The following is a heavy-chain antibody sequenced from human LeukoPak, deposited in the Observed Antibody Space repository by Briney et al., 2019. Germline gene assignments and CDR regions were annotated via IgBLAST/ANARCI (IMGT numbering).Heavy chain of an antibody. J-gene: IGHJ4*02. V-gene: IGHV3-53*01. CDR3: ARAKDIRWYFDY. Sequence: PGGSLRLSCAASGFTFSSYWMSWVRQAPGKGLEWVSVIYSGGSTYYADSVKGRFTISRDNSKNTLYLQMNSLRAEDTAVYYCARAKDIRWYFDYWGQGTLVTVSS. D-gene: IGHD4-23*01. CDR1: GFTFSSYW. CDR2: IYSGGST.